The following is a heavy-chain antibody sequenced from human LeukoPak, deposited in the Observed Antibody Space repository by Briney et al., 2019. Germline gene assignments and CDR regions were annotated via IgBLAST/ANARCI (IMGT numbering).Heavy chain of an antibody. V-gene: IGHV3-30*18. CDR2: ISYDGSNK. CDR1: GFTFSSYG. Sequence: GGSLRLSCAASGFTFSSYGMHWVRQAPGKGLWWVAVISYDGSNKYYADSVKGRFTISRDNSKNTLYLQMHSLRAEATAVYYCAKVLGDYYDSSGYYYDYWGQGTLVTVSS. J-gene: IGHJ4*02. CDR3: AKVLGDYYDSSGYYYDY. D-gene: IGHD3-22*01.